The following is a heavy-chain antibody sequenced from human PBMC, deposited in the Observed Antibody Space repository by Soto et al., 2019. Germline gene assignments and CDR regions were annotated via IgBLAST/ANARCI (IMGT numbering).Heavy chain of an antibody. CDR3: ARGAGLMVRGIDY. V-gene: IGHV3-30*03. CDR1: GFTFSSYG. CDR2: ISYDGSNK. D-gene: IGHD3-10*01. Sequence: GGSLRLSCAASGFTFSSYGMHWVRQAPGKGLEWVAVISYDGSNKYYADSVKGRFTISRDNSKNTLYLQMNSLRAEDTAVYYCARGAGLMVRGIDYWGQGTLVTVSS. J-gene: IGHJ4*02.